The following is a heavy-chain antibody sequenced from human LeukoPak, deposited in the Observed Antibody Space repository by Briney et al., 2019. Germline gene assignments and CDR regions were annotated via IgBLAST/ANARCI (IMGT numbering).Heavy chain of an antibody. CDR1: GYSFTSHY. D-gene: IGHD1-1*01. CDR3: ARDRTREGERAFDI. Sequence: ASVKVSCKAPGYSFTSHYMHWVRQAPGQGLEWLGLINPSGSSTLYAQKFQGRVTMTRDMSTSTVYMELSSLRSEDTAVYYCARDRTREGERAFDIWGQGTMVTVSS. J-gene: IGHJ3*02. V-gene: IGHV1-46*01. CDR2: INPSGSST.